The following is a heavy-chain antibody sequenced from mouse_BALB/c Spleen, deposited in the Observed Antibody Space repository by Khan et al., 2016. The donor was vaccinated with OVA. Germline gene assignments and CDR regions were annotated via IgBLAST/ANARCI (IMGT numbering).Heavy chain of an antibody. D-gene: IGHD2-2*01. Sequence: EVKLLESGGGLVQPGGSLKLSCAASGFDFSRYWMSWVRQAPGKGLEWIGEINPDSSTITYTPSLKDKFIISRDNAKNTLHLQMSKVRSEDTALYYCARGLRRYYYAMDYWGQGTSVTVSS. V-gene: IGHV4-1*02. J-gene: IGHJ4*01. CDR3: ARGLRRYYYAMDY. CDR1: GFDFSRYW. CDR2: INPDSSTI.